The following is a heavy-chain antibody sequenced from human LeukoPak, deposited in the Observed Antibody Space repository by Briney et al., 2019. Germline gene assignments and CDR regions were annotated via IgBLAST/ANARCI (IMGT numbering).Heavy chain of an antibody. J-gene: IGHJ6*03. D-gene: IGHD2-15*01. Sequence: GGSLRLSCAASGFTFSSNAMHWVRQAPGKGLEYVSAISSNGGSTYYANSVKGRFTISRDNSKNTLYLQMGSLRVEDTAVYYCARMGGYCSGGTCYSPYSYYMDVWGKGTTVTVSS. V-gene: IGHV3-64*01. CDR2: ISSNGGST. CDR1: GFTFSSNA. CDR3: ARMGGYCSGGTCYSPYSYYMDV.